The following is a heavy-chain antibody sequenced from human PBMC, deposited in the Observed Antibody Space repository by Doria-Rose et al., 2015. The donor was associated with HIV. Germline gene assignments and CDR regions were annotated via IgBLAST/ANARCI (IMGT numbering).Heavy chain of an antibody. CDR3: ARIKSSRWYHKYYFDF. J-gene: IGHJ4*02. V-gene: IGHV2-26*01. CDR2: IFSDDDR. Sequence: QVTLKESGPVLVKPTETLTLTCTVSGVSLSSPGMGVSWIRQPPGTALEWLANIFSDDDRSYKTSLKSRLTISRGTSKSQVVLTMTDMDPVDTATYYCARIKSSRWYHKYYFDFWGQGTLVIVSA. CDR1: GVSLSSPGMG. D-gene: IGHD6-13*01.